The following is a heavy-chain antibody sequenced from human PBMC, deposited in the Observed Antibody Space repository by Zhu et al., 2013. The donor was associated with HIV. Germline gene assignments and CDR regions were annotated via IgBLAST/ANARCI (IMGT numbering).Heavy chain of an antibody. CDR3: ARVRYGSGTRAVPKRNYYYMDV. CDR2: IYYSGST. D-gene: IGHD3-10*01. CDR1: GGSISSGGYY. V-gene: IGHV4-31*03. J-gene: IGHJ6*03. Sequence: QVQLQESGPGLVKPSQTLSLTCTVSGGSISSGGYYWSWIRQHPGKGLEWVGSIYYSGSTYYNPSLKSRVTISADTSKNQFSLKLSSVTAADTAVYYCARVRYGSGTRAVPKRNYYYMDVWGKGTTVTVSS.